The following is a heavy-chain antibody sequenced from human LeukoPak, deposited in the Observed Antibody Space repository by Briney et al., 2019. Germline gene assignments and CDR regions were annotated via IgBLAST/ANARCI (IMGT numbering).Heavy chain of an antibody. CDR1: GFTVSSDY. D-gene: IGHD3-3*01. CDR2: LYSGGAT. V-gene: IGHV3-53*05. Sequence: PGGSLRLSCAASGFTVSSDYMSWVRRAPGKELQWVSILYSGGATYYADSVKGRFTISRDNSKNTLYLQMSSLRSEDTAVYYCARNFHDFWSGLYAFDIWGQGTMVTVSS. CDR3: ARNFHDFWSGLYAFDI. J-gene: IGHJ3*02.